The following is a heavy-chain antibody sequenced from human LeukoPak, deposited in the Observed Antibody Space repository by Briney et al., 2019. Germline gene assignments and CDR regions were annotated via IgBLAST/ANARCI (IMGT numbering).Heavy chain of an antibody. CDR3: TRHARGSYYVYDY. D-gene: IGHD1-26*01. J-gene: IGHJ4*02. V-gene: IGHV3-73*01. CDR2: IRSKANSYAT. Sequence: ASGKRKEWVARIRSKANSYATAYAASVKGRFTISRDDSKNTAYLQMNSLKTEDTPVYYCTRHARGSYYVYDYWGKGTQVTVSS.